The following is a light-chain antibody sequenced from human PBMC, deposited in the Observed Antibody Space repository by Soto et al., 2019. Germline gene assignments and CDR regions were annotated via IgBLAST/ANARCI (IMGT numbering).Light chain of an antibody. CDR1: QSVSSSY. CDR3: QQDGSSWT. CDR2: GAS. J-gene: IGKJ1*01. V-gene: IGKV3-20*01. Sequence: EIVLTQSPGTLSLSPGEIATISCRASQSVSSSYLARYQQKPGQAPRLLIYGASSRATGSPDRFSGSGSGTDFTYTISRLEPEDFAVYYCQQDGSSWTFGQGTKVEL.